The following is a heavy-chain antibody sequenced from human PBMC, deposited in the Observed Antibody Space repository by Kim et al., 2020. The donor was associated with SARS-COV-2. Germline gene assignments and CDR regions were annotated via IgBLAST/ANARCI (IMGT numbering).Heavy chain of an antibody. V-gene: IGHV3-74*01. Sequence: GGSLRLSCAASGFTFSSYWMHWVRQAPGKGLVWVSRINGDGSSTSYADSVKGRFTISRDNAKNTLYLQMNSLRAEDTAVYFCARERGKDGYRDWGQGTLVTVYS. CDR1: GFTFSSYW. CDR3: ARERGKDGYRD. D-gene: IGHD5-12*01. J-gene: IGHJ4*02. CDR2: INGDGSST.